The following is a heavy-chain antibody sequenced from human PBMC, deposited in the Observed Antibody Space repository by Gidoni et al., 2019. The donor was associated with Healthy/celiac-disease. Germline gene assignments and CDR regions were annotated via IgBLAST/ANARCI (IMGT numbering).Heavy chain of an antibody. V-gene: IGHV3-9*01. J-gene: IGHJ6*03. CDR3: AKDIIAAACYMDV. Sequence: EVQLVESGGGLVQPGRSLRLSCAASGFTFDDYAMHWVRQAPGKGLEWVSGISWNSGSIGYADSVKGRFTISRDNAKNSLYLQMNSLRAEDTALYYCAKDIIAAACYMDVWGKGTTVTVSS. CDR1: GFTFDDYA. CDR2: ISWNSGSI. D-gene: IGHD6-13*01.